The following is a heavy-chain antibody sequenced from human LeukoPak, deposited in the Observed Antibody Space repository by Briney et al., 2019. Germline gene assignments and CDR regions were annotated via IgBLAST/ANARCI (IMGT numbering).Heavy chain of an antibody. V-gene: IGHV3-21*01. J-gene: IGHJ4*02. CDR1: RFTFSSYR. CDR2: ISSSSSYI. Sequence: GGSLSLSCAASRFTFSSYRMHWVRQAPGKGLEWVSSISSSSSYIYYADSVKGRFTISRDNAKNSLYLQMNSLGAEDTAVYYCARDGGYSYGYPLDYWGQGTLVTVSS. CDR3: ARDGGYSYGYPLDY. D-gene: IGHD5-18*01.